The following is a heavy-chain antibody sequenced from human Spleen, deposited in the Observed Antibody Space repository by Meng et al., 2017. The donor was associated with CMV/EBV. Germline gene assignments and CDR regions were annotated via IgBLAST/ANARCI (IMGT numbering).Heavy chain of an antibody. CDR1: GFTFSSYE. V-gene: IGHV3-48*03. Sequence: GESLKISCVASGFTFSSYEMNWVRQGPGKGLEWLSYIAGSAGVIYYADSVKGRFTISRDNAKNSLYLQMNSLRAEDTAVYYCARDRGYKIGYYYYYYGMDVWGQGTTVTVSS. D-gene: IGHD1-14*01. J-gene: IGHJ6*02. CDR3: ARDRGYKIGYYYYYYGMDV. CDR2: IAGSAGVI.